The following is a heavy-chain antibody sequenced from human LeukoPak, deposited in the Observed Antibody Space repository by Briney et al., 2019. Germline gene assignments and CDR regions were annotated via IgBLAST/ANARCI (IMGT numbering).Heavy chain of an antibody. CDR2: ISYDGSNK. J-gene: IGHJ4*02. CDR1: GFTFSSYG. V-gene: IGHV3-30*03. CDR3: ARDGSKGGTMIVVAY. D-gene: IGHD3-22*01. Sequence: GRSLRLSCAASGFTFSSYGMHWVRQAPGKGLEWVAVISYDGSNKYYADSVKGRFTISRDNSKNTLYLQMNSLRAEDTAVYYCARDGSKGGTMIVVAYWGQGTLVTVSS.